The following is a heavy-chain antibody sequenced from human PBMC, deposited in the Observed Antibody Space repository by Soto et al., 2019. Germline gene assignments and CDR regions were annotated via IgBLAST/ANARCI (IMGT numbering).Heavy chain of an antibody. CDR1: GFTFSSYG. Sequence: SLRLSCAASGFTFSSYGMHWVRQAPGKGLEWAAVIWYDGSNKYYADSVKGRFTISRDNSKNTLYLQMNSLRADDTAVYYCARATYYYDSSGLSAYGMDVWGQGTTVTVSS. J-gene: IGHJ6*02. CDR2: IWYDGSNK. CDR3: ARATYYYDSSGLSAYGMDV. V-gene: IGHV3-33*01. D-gene: IGHD3-22*01.